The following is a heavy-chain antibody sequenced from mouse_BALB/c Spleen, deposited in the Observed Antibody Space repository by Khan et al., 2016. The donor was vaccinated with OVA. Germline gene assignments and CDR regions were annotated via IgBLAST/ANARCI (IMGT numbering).Heavy chain of an antibody. CDR3: TRIYRSDFDY. CDR2: INPHIGET. V-gene: IGHV1-20*02. J-gene: IGHJ2*01. Sequence: EVQLQQSGPELVRPGASVKISCKASGYSFTGYFMNWVMQSHGKSLEWIGRINPHIGETFYNERFKDKVTLTVDESSSTASMELRSLASEDSAVYYCTRIYRSDFDYWGQGTTVTVSS. CDR1: GYSFTGYF. D-gene: IGHD1-1*01.